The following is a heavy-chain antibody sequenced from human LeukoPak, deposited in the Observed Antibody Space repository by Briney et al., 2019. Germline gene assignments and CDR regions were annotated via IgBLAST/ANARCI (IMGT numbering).Heavy chain of an antibody. D-gene: IGHD5-18*01. Sequence: SQTLSLTCAVSGGSISSGGYSWSWIRQPPGKGLEWIGYIYHSGSTYYNPSLKSRVTISVDRSKNQFSLKLSSVTAADTAVYYCARHLAGYSYGPGAYYYGMDVWGQGTTVTVPS. CDR3: ARHLAGYSYGPGAYYYGMDV. J-gene: IGHJ6*02. CDR2: IYHSGST. CDR1: GGSISSGGYS. V-gene: IGHV4-30-2*01.